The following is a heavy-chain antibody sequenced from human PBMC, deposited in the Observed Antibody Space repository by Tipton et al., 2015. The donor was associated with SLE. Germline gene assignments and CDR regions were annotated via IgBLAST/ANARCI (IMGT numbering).Heavy chain of an antibody. J-gene: IGHJ4*02. CDR3: SKRADTFGGFGS. CDR2: LDGDGTRT. V-gene: IGHV3-74*01. D-gene: IGHD2/OR15-2a*01. Sequence: SLRLSCAASGFTFSAHWMHWVRQAPGKGLEWVARLDGDGTRTNYAGFANGRFTISRDNAKNMVYLQMNSLRDEDTALYYCSKRADTFGGFGSWGQGTVVTVSS. CDR1: GFTFSAHW.